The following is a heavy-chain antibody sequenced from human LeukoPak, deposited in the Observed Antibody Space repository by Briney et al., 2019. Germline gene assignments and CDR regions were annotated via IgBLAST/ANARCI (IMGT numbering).Heavy chain of an antibody. CDR3: AKDLYGDYIY. V-gene: IGHV3-30*02. CDR1: GFTFSSYG. Sequence: GGSLRLSCASSGFTFSSYGMHCVRQAPGYGLAWVAFIRYDGSNKYYADSVKGRFTISRDNSKNTLYLQMNSLRAEDTAVYYCAKDLYGDYIYWGQGTLVTVSS. D-gene: IGHD4-17*01. CDR2: IRYDGSNK. J-gene: IGHJ4*02.